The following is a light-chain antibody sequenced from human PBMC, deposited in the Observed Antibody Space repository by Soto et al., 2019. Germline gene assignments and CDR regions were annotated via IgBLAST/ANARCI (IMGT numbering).Light chain of an antibody. CDR3: QQYNIWPPIT. J-gene: IGKJ5*01. Sequence: EIVITQYPATLSVSPGERATLSCRASQSVSSNLAWYQQKPGQAPRLLIYGAYTRAAGVPARFSGSGSGTEFTLTITSLQSEDIALYYCQQYNIWPPITFGQGTRLEIK. CDR1: QSVSSN. V-gene: IGKV3-15*01. CDR2: GAY.